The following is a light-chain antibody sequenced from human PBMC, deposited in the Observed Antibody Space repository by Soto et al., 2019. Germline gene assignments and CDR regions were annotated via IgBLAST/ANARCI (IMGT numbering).Light chain of an antibody. CDR1: SSDHGGYNY. Sequence: QSALTQPPSASGSPGQSVTISCTGTSSDHGGYNYVSWYQQHPGKAPKLMIYEVSKRPSGVPDRFSGSKSGNTASLTVSGLQTEDEADYYCSSNAGSNDLRVFGGGTKLTVL. CDR3: SSNAGSNDLRV. J-gene: IGLJ3*02. CDR2: EVS. V-gene: IGLV2-8*01.